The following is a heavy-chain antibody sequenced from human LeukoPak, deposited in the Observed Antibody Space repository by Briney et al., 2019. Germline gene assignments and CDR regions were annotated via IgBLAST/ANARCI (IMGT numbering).Heavy chain of an antibody. CDR2: IIPILGIA. CDR1: GGTFSSYA. CDR3: ARVTAVAGTLLDY. J-gene: IGHJ4*02. Sequence: SVKVSCKASGGTFSSYAISWVRQAPGQGLEWMGRIIPILGIANYAQKFQGRVTITADKSTSTAYMELSSLRSEDTAVYYCARVTAVAGTLLDYWGQGTLVTVSP. D-gene: IGHD6-19*01. V-gene: IGHV1-69*04.